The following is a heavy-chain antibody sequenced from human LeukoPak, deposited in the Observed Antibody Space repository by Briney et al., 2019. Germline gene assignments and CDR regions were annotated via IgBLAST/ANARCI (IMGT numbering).Heavy chain of an antibody. CDR1: GDGFTRHT. Sequence: PGGSLRLSCAGSGDGFTRHTMNWVSRAPAKGLEGISYIWSTGEYIYYADSVKGRFTISRDNARTSVYLQMNSLRVEDTAIYYCAREYDSRARFDSWGQGTLVTVSS. V-gene: IGHV3-21*05. J-gene: IGHJ4*02. D-gene: IGHD6-13*01. CDR2: IWSTGEYI. CDR3: AREYDSRARFDS.